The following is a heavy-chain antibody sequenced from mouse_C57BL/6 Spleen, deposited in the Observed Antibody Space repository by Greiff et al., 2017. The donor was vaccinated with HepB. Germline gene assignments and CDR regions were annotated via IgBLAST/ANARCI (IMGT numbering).Heavy chain of an antibody. J-gene: IGHJ2*01. V-gene: IGHV5-9*01. CDR2: ISGGGGNT. Sequence: EVQLQESGGGLVKPGGSLKLSCAASGFTFSSYTMSWVRQTPEKRLEWVATISGGGGNTYYPDSVKGRFTISRDNAKNTLYLQMSSLRSEDTALYYCASDYYGSRYWGQGTTLTVSS. CDR1: GFTFSSYT. CDR3: ASDYYGSRY. D-gene: IGHD1-1*01.